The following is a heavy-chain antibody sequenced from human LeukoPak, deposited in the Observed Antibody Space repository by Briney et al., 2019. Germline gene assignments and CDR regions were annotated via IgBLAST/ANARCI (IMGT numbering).Heavy chain of an antibody. D-gene: IGHD1-26*01. CDR2: INHSGST. CDR1: GVSFSGYY. Sequence: SETLSLTCAVYGVSFSGYYWSWIRQPPGKGLEWIGEINHSGSTNYNPSLKSRVTISVDTSKNQLSLKLSSVTAADTAVYYCARSAEPAYYFDYWGQGTLVTVSS. CDR3: ARSAEPAYYFDY. V-gene: IGHV4-34*01. J-gene: IGHJ4*02.